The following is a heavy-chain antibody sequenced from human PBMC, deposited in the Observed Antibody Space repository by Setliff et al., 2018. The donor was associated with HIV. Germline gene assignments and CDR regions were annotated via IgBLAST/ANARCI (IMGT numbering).Heavy chain of an antibody. CDR3: ARGRGAHDFWTSDNYYMGV. J-gene: IGHJ6*03. V-gene: IGHV1-3*01. CDR1: RYTFSTYA. D-gene: IGHD3-3*01. Sequence: ASVKVSCKASRYTFSTYAFHWVRQAPGQRLEWMGWINAANGDTKYSQKFQGRVTITRDKSASTAYMELSSLRFEDTAVYYCARGRGAHDFWTSDNYYMGVWGNGTTVTVSS. CDR2: INAANGDT.